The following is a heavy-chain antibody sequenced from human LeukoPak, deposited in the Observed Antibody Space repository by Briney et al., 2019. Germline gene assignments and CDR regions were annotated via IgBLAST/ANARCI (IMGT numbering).Heavy chain of an antibody. J-gene: IGHJ4*02. D-gene: IGHD3-22*01. CDR2: ISWDGGST. CDR1: GFTFDDYT. CDR3: VKAESSGYNY. Sequence: GGSLRLSCAASGFTFDDYTMHWVRQAPGKGLEWVSRISWDGGSTYYADSVKGRFTISRDNSKNSLYLQMNSLRTEDTALYYCVKAESSGYNYSGEGTLVTASS. V-gene: IGHV3-43*01.